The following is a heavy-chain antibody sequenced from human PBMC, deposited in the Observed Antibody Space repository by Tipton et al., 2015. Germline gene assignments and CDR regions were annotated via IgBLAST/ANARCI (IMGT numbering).Heavy chain of an antibody. D-gene: IGHD2-15*01. CDR3: ATSGVGRLMMIWYLDL. V-gene: IGHV1-8*01. J-gene: IGHJ2*01. CDR2: LNPYAGTT. CDR1: GYTFTRAD. Sequence: QSGAEVKKPGASVKVSCKASGYTFTRADINWVRQAAGQGLEWMGWLNPYAGTTGYAQKFQGRVTMTMNTSISTAYMELSSLRSEDTAVYYCATSGVGRLMMIWYLDLWGRGTLVTVSS.